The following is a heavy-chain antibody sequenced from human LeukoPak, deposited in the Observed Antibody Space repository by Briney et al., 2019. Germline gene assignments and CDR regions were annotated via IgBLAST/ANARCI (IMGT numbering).Heavy chain of an antibody. CDR1: GGSISSGGYY. CDR2: IYYSGST. Sequence: SETLSLTCAVSGGSISSGGYYWSWIRQHPGKGLEWIGYIYYSGSTYYNPSLKSRVTISVDTSKNQFSLKLSSVTAADTAVYYCARGLLFSWFDPWGQGTPVTVSS. D-gene: IGHD2-21*02. CDR3: ARGLLFSWFDP. J-gene: IGHJ5*02. V-gene: IGHV4-31*11.